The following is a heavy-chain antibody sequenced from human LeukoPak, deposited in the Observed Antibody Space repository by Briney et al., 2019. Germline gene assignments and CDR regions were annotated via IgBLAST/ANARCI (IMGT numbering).Heavy chain of an antibody. D-gene: IGHD5-24*01. V-gene: IGHV1-69*05. J-gene: IGHJ4*02. CDR1: GYTFTSYG. CDR2: IIPIFGTA. CDR3: ATTSSRDGYNYPQGFDY. Sequence: ASVKVSCKASGYTFTSYGISWVRQAPGQGLEWMGGIIPIFGTANYAQKFQGRVTITTVESTSTAYMELSSLRSEDTAVYYCATTSSRDGYNYPQGFDYWGQGTLVTVSS.